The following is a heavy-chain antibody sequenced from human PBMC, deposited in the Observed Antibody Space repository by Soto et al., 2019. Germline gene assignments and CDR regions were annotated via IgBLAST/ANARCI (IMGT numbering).Heavy chain of an antibody. D-gene: IGHD3-22*01. CDR1: GFTVSSNY. Sequence: GGSLRLSCAASGFTVSSNYMGWVRQAPGKGLEWVSVIYSGGTTYYADSVKGRFTISRDNSKNTLYLQMNSLRAEDTAVYYCARNGDSSDYRGWFDPWGQGTLVTVSS. CDR2: IYSGGTT. J-gene: IGHJ5*02. V-gene: IGHV3-66*01. CDR3: ARNGDSSDYRGWFDP.